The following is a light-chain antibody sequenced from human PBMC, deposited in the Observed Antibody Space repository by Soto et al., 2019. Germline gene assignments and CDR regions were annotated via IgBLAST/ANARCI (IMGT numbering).Light chain of an antibody. CDR2: KAS. V-gene: IGKV1-5*03. CDR3: QQYDTYGT. Sequence: DIQITQSPSTLSASVGDRVTITCRASQSISSWLAWYQQKPGKAPKLLIYKASSLESGVPSRFSGSGSGTEFTLTISSLQPEDFATYYCQQYDTYGTFGQGTKLEIK. J-gene: IGKJ2*02. CDR1: QSISSW.